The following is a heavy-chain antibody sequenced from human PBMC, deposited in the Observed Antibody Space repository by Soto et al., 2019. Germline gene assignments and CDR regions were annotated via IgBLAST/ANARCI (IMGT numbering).Heavy chain of an antibody. J-gene: IGHJ6*02. D-gene: IGHD3-22*01. Sequence: SVKVSCKASGGIFRSYAISWVRQAPGQGLEWMAGILPIFGTANYAQKFQGRVTITADKSTTTAYMELGSLRSEDTAVYYCARVFSLDSNGYYSPDYYYGMDVWGQGTTVTVSS. CDR3: ARVFSLDSNGYYSPDYYYGMDV. CDR1: GGIFRSYA. CDR2: ILPIFGTA. V-gene: IGHV1-69*06.